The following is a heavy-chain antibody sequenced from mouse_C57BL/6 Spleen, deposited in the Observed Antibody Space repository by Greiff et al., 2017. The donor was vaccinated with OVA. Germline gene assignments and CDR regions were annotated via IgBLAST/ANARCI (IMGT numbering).Heavy chain of an antibody. CDR3: ARTGRYWYFDV. Sequence: EVKVVESGGGLVKPGGSLKLSCAASGFTFSDYGMHWVRQAPEKGLEWVAYISSGSSTIYYADTVKGRFTISRDNAKNTLFLQMTSLRSEDTAMYYCARTGRYWYFDVWGTGTTVTVSS. CDR2: ISSGSSTI. V-gene: IGHV5-17*01. D-gene: IGHD3-3*01. CDR1: GFTFSDYG. J-gene: IGHJ1*03.